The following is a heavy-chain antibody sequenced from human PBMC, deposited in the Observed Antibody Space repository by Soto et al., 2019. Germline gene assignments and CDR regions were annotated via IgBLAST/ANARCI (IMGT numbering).Heavy chain of an antibody. J-gene: IGHJ6*02. CDR2: IYYSGST. CDR1: GGSISSGDYY. V-gene: IGHV4-30-4*01. Sequence: QVQLQESGPGLVKPSQTLSLTCTVSGGSISSGDYYWSWIRQPPGKGLEWIGYIYYSGSTYYNPSLTSRVTISVDTSKNQFSLKLSSVTAADTAVYYCASQRITMIVGYSYYYYGMDVWGQGTTVTVSS. CDR3: ASQRITMIVGYSYYYYGMDV. D-gene: IGHD3-22*01.